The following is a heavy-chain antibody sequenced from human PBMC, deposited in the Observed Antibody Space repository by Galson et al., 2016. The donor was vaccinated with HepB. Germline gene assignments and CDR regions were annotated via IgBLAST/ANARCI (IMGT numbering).Heavy chain of an antibody. D-gene: IGHD3-10*01. Sequence: SLRLSCAASGFTLSSNSMNWVRQAPGKGLEWVSSISTSGSYIYYADSVRGRFTISRDNARNSLYLQMNSLRAEDTAVYYCARSPSGFTFGKIDYWGQGSLVTVSS. CDR3: ARSPSGFTFGKIDY. J-gene: IGHJ4*02. CDR1: GFTLSSNS. CDR2: ISTSGSYI. V-gene: IGHV3-21*01.